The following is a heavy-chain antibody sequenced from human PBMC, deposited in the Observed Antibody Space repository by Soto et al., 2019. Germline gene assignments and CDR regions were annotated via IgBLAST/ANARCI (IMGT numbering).Heavy chain of an antibody. CDR2: IFHSGNA. J-gene: IGHJ4*01. V-gene: IGHV4-59*01. CDR1: GGAIRNVY. D-gene: IGHD2-15*01. Sequence: SETLSLTCTVSGGAIRNVYWSWIRQAPGKGLEWIGFIFHSGNAKYNPSLKSRVTISVDTSKNQFSLSLDSVTAADTAVYFCARAHAPTLPFDYWGQGTLVTVSS. CDR3: ARAHAPTLPFDY.